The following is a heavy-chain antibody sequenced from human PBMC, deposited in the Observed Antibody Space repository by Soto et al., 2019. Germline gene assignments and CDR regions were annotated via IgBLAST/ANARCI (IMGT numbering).Heavy chain of an antibody. CDR3: AREDAPIVVVTAGAFDI. Sequence: QVQLVQSGAEVKKPGASVKVSCKASGYTFTGYYMHWVRQAPGQGLEWMGWINPNSGGTNYAQKFQGWVTMTRDTSXSXAYMELSRLRSDDTAVYYCAREDAPIVVVTAGAFDIWGQGTMVTVSS. V-gene: IGHV1-2*04. D-gene: IGHD2-21*02. CDR2: INPNSGGT. J-gene: IGHJ3*02. CDR1: GYTFTGYY.